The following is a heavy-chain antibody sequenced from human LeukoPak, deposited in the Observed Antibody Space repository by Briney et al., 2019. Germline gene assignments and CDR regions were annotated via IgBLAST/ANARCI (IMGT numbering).Heavy chain of an antibody. Sequence: GASVKVSCKASGYTFTSYYMHWVRQAPGQGLEWMGIINPSGGSTSYAQKFQGRVIMTRDTSTSTVYMELSSLRSEDTAVYYCARAGVVVITYSLVPDAFDIWGQGTMVTVSS. D-gene: IGHD3-22*01. CDR1: GYTFTSYY. J-gene: IGHJ3*02. V-gene: IGHV1-46*01. CDR3: ARAGVVVITYSLVPDAFDI. CDR2: INPSGGST.